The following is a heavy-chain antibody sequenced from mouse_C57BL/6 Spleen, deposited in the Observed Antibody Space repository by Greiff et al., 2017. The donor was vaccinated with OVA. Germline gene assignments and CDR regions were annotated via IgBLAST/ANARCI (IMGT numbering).Heavy chain of an antibody. D-gene: IGHD2-3*01. CDR1: GYTFTSYW. J-gene: IGHJ1*03. V-gene: IGHV1-55*01. Sequence: QVQLKEPGAELVKPGASVKMSCKASGYTFTSYWITWVKQRPGQGLEWIGDIYPGSGSTNYNETFKSKATLTVDTSSSTAYMQLSSLTSEDSAVYYCARSTDDGYRYFGVWGTGTTVTVAS. CDR3: ARSTDDGYRYFGV. CDR2: IYPGSGST.